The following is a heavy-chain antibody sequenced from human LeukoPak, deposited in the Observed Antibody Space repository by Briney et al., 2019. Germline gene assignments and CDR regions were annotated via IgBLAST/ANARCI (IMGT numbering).Heavy chain of an antibody. V-gene: IGHV4-30-4*01. D-gene: IGHD5-24*01. Sequence: SETLSLTCTVSGGSISSGDYYWSWIRQPPGTGLEWIRYIYYSGSTYYNPSLQSRVTISVDTSKNQFSLKLSSVTAADTAVYYCARDRGGYNRNFDYWGQGTLVTVSS. J-gene: IGHJ4*02. CDR3: ARDRGGYNRNFDY. CDR1: GGSISSGDYY. CDR2: IYYSGST.